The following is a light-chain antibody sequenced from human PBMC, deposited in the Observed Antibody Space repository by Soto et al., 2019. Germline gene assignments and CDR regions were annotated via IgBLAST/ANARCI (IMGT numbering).Light chain of an antibody. CDR1: QSVSSR. V-gene: IGKV3-15*01. CDR3: HQYNNFWT. Sequence: EIVMTQSPATLSVSPGERVTLSCRASQSVSSRLAWYHQKPGQSPRLLIYGASTRATSIPARFSGSGSGTEFTLTISSLQSEDFGLYYCHQYNNFWTFGQGTKVDIK. J-gene: IGKJ1*01. CDR2: GAS.